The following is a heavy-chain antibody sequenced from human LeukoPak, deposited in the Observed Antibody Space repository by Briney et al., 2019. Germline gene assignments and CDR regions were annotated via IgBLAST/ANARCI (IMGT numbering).Heavy chain of an antibody. J-gene: IGHJ2*01. Sequence: PSETLSRKGTVSGGSISINYWRSVRPPPPSPLFGIGFIYYNGSTNYNPSLKSRVTISVDTSKNQFSLKLSSVTAADTAVYYCARHPERVVPAARFYWYFDLWGRGTLVTVSS. CDR3: ARHPERVVPAARFYWYFDL. CDR2: IYYNGST. CDR1: GGSISINY. D-gene: IGHD2-2*01. V-gene: IGHV4-59*08.